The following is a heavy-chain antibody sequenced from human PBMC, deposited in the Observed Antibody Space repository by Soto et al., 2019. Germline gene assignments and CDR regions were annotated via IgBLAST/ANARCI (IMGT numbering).Heavy chain of an antibody. J-gene: IGHJ6*04. Sequence: QVQLVESGGGLVKPGGSLRLSCAASGFTFSDYYMSWIRQAPGKGLEWVSYISSSGSTIYYAHSVKGRFTISRDNAKNSLYLQMNSLRAEDTAVYYCARHIDFWSCYYTSELSGLDVWGKGTTVTVSS. CDR3: ARHIDFWSCYYTSELSGLDV. V-gene: IGHV3-11*01. D-gene: IGHD3-3*01. CDR2: ISSSGSTI. CDR1: GFTFSDYY.